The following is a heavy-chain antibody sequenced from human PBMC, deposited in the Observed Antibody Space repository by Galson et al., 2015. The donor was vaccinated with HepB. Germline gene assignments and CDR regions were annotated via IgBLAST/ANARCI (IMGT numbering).Heavy chain of an antibody. CDR1: GDSINIYY. V-gene: IGHV4-59*01. CDR2: MYYSGDT. J-gene: IGHJ4*02. Sequence: TLSLTCTVSGDSINIYYWSWIRQPPGKGLEWIGYMYYSGDTNYSPSLKSRVALSVDTSKNQFSLKLSSVTAADTAVYYCARYSYGNFDLWGQGTLVIVSS. D-gene: IGHD5-18*01. CDR3: ARYSYGNFDL.